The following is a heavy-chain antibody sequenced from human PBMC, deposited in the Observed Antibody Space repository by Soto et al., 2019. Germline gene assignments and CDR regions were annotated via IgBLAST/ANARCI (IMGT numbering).Heavy chain of an antibody. D-gene: IGHD3-22*01. J-gene: IGHJ5*02. CDR3: ARKDKSGYFNWFDP. V-gene: IGHV5-51*01. CDR2: IFPSDSDT. Sequence: GESLKISCRTSGYRFTSYWIAWVRQMPGKGLEWMGIIFPSDSDTRYSPSSQGQVTISADRSTSTVFLQWASLKASDTAVYFCARKDKSGYFNWFDPWGQGTLVTVSS. CDR1: GYRFTSYW.